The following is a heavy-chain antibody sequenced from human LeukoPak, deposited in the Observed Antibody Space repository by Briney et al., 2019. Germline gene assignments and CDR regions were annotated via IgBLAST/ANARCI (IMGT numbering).Heavy chain of an antibody. J-gene: IGHJ6*02. CDR1: GFTFSSYS. CDR3: ARDLSDSYGMDV. CDR2: ISSSSSYI. V-gene: IGHV3-21*01. Sequence: GGSLRLSCAASGFTFSSYSMNWVRQAPGKGLEWVSSISSSSSYIYYADSVKGRFTIPRDNAKNSLYLQMNSLRAEDTAVYYCARDLSDSYGMDVWGQGTTVTVSS. D-gene: IGHD6-25*01.